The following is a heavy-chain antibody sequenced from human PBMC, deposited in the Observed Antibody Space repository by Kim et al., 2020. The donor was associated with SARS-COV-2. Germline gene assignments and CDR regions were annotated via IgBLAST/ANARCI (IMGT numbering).Heavy chain of an antibody. CDR1: GYTFTSYD. Sequence: ASVKVSCKASGYTFTSYDINWVRQATGQGLEWMGWMNPNSGNTGYAQKFQGRVTMTRNTSISTAYMELSSLRSEDTAVYYCARAYYGSGSYYSRWFDPWGQGTLVTVSS. V-gene: IGHV1-8*01. CDR2: MNPNSGNT. J-gene: IGHJ5*02. CDR3: ARAYYGSGSYYSRWFDP. D-gene: IGHD3-10*01.